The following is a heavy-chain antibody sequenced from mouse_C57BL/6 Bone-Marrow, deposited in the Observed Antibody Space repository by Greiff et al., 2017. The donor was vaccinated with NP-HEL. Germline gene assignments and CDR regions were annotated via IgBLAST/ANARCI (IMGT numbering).Heavy chain of an antibody. CDR2: IYPGDGDT. CDR1: GYAFTSYC. J-gene: IGHJ3*01. V-gene: IGHV1-80*01. Sequence: VQLQQSGAELAKPGASVKISCKASGYAFTSYCMNWVKQRPGQGLEWIGQIYPGDGDTYYNGKFKDKASLTADKSSSTACMQLSGLTAGDSAVYFWAGGAYWGQGTLVTVSA. CDR3: AGGAY.